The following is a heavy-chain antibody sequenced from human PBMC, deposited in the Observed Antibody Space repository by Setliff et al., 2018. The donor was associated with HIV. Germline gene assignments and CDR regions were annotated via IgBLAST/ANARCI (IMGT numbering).Heavy chain of an antibody. CDR3: TTNFYNFWSGYYDYFDF. CDR2: VRSGPHGGTT. Sequence: GGSLRLSCTASGFTFGDYVMNWVRQAPGKGLEFVGGVRSGPHGGTTEYAASVKGRFTVSRDDSKGIAYLQMSSLKTEDTAIYYCTTNFYNFWSGYYDYFDFWGQGALVTVSS. J-gene: IGHJ4*02. V-gene: IGHV3-49*04. CDR1: GFTFGDYV. D-gene: IGHD3-3*01.